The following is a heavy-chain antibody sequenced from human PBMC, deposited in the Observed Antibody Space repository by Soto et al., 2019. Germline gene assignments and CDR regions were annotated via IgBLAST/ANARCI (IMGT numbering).Heavy chain of an antibody. CDR1: GFTFSSYW. CDR2: IKSDGSDK. Sequence: EVQLVESGGGVVQPGGSLRLSCAASGFTFSSYWMSWVRQAPGQGLEWVANIKSDGSDKYYVDSVKGRFTISRDNAENSLDLQMNSLRAEDTAVYYCARPRVCSGDSCYTFYFYYWGLGTLVTVSS. CDR3: ARPRVCSGDSCYTFYFYY. D-gene: IGHD2-15*01. V-gene: IGHV3-7*01. J-gene: IGHJ4*02.